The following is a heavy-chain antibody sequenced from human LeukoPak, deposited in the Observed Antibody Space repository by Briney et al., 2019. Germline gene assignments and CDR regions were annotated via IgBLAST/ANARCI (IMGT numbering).Heavy chain of an antibody. D-gene: IGHD6-13*01. V-gene: IGHV3-33*01. CDR1: GFTFSSYG. Sequence: GRSLRLSCAASGFTFSSYGMHWVRQAPGKGLEWVAVIWYGGSNKYYADSVKGRLTISRDNSKNTLYLQMNSLRAEDTAVYYCARIATPQRVYGMDVWGQGTTVTVSS. J-gene: IGHJ6*02. CDR3: ARIATPQRVYGMDV. CDR2: IWYGGSNK.